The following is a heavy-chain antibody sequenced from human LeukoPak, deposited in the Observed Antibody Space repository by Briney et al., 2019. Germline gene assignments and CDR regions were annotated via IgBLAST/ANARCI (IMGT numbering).Heavy chain of an antibody. D-gene: IGHD3-16*01. CDR2: INGDGSAT. Sequence: VWVSRINGDGSATTYADSLKGRFTISRDNTKNTLYLQINSLRAEDTAVYFCARDRLYTSDYWGQGTLVTVSS. V-gene: IGHV3-74*01. J-gene: IGHJ4*02. CDR3: ARDRLYTSDY.